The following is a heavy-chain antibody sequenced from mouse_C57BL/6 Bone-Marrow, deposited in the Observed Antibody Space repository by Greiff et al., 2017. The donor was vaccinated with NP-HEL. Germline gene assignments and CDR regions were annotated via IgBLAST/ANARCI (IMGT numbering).Heavy chain of an antibody. D-gene: IGHD2-3*01. V-gene: IGHV5-15*01. CDR3: ARHLGWLLCFDY. J-gene: IGHJ2*01. Sequence: EVKLMESGGGLVQPGGSLKLSCAASGFTFSDYGMAWVRQAPRKGPEWVAFISNLAYSIYYADTVTGRFTISRENAKNTLYLEMSSLRSEDTAMNYCARHLGWLLCFDYWGQGTTLTDSS. CDR1: GFTFSDYG. CDR2: ISNLAYSI.